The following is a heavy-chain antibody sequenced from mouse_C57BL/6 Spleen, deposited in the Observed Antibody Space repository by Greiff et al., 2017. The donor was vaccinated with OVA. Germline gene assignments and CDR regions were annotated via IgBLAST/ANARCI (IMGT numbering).Heavy chain of an antibody. CDR1: GYTFTSYW. Sequence: QVQLQQPGAELVMPGASVKLSCKASGYTFTSYWMHWVKQRPGQGLEWIGEIDPSDSYTNYNQKFKGKSTLTVDKSSSTAYMQLSSLTSEDSAVYYCARQLRLPLYYAMDYWGQGTSVTVSS. CDR2: IDPSDSYT. V-gene: IGHV1-69*01. D-gene: IGHD3-2*02. CDR3: ARQLRLPLYYAMDY. J-gene: IGHJ4*01.